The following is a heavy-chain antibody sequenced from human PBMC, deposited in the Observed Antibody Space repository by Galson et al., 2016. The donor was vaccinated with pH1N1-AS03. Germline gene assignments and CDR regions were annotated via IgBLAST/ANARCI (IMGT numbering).Heavy chain of an antibody. CDR1: GFTFSGYS. CDR3: ARDRRDCSGGSCSQDGWFDP. J-gene: IGHJ5*02. V-gene: IGHV3-21*03. D-gene: IGHD2-15*01. Sequence: SLRLSCAASGFTFSGYSMSWFRQAPGKGLEWVSSISRSSTYIYYADSVKGRSTISRDNAKNSLFLQMHSLRAEDTAVYYCARDRRDCSGGSCSQDGWFDPWGQGTLVVVSS. CDR2: ISRSSTYI.